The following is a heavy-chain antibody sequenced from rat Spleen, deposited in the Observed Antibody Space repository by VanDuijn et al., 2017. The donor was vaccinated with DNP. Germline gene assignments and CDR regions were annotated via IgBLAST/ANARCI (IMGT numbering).Heavy chain of an antibody. V-gene: IGHV5-29*01. Sequence: EVQLVESGGGLVQPGRSLKLSCAASGFTFSNYGMHWIRQAPTKGLEWVATISYDGSSTYYRDSVKGRFTISRDNAKSTLYLQMDSLRSEDTATYYCARHLTMGITPFDYWGQGVMVTVSS. D-gene: IGHD1-9*01. CDR2: ISYDGSST. CDR1: GFTFSNYG. J-gene: IGHJ2*01. CDR3: ARHLTMGITPFDY.